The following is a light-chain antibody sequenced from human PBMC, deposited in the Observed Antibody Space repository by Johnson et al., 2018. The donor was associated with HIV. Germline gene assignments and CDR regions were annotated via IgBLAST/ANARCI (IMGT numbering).Light chain of an antibody. CDR1: SSNIGNNY. Sequence: QSVLTQPPSVSAAPGQKVTISCSGSSSNIGNNYVAWYQHLPGTAPKLLIYDNNKRPSGIPDRFSGFKSGTSATLGITGLQTGDEADYYCGTWDSSLIFYFFGTGTKVTVL. V-gene: IGLV1-51*01. J-gene: IGLJ1*01. CDR3: GTWDSSLIFYF. CDR2: DNN.